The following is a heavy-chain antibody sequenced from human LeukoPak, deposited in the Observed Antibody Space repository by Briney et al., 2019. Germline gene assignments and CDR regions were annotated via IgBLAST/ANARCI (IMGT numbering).Heavy chain of an antibody. V-gene: IGHV3-23*01. CDR1: GFTFSSYA. D-gene: IGHD5-18*01. CDR3: ARVDRSYRYALDALDI. Sequence: GGSLRLSCAASGFTFSSYAMNWVRQAPGKGLEWVSAVSGSGATTFCADSVKGRFAISRDNSKNTLYLQMNSLRAEDTAVYYCARVDRSYRYALDALDIWGQGTMVTVSS. J-gene: IGHJ3*02. CDR2: VSGSGATT.